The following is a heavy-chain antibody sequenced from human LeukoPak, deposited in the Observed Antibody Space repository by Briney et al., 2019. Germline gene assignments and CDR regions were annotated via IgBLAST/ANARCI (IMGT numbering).Heavy chain of an antibody. CDR3: AAIGTTVTTGFDY. CDR2: IIPIFGTA. D-gene: IGHD4-17*01. CDR1: GFTFSSYA. Sequence: PGGSLRLSCAASGFTFSSYAISWVRQAPGQGLEWMGGIIPIFGTANYAQKFQGRVTITADESTSTAYMELSSLRSEDTAVYYCAAIGTTVTTGFDYWGQGTLVTVSS. J-gene: IGHJ4*02. V-gene: IGHV1-69*01.